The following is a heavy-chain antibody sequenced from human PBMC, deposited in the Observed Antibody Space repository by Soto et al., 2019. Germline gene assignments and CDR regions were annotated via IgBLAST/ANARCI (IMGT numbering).Heavy chain of an antibody. Sequence: QVQLVESGGGVVQPGRSLRLSCAASGFIFRNFGMHWVRRAPGKGLEWVATISGDGNDKYYPDSMKARFTISRDNFNNTLYLQLNSLRPEDTAVYHCVQGASTAHQPLDSLGQGVMVTVSS. J-gene: IGHJ4*02. D-gene: IGHD1-26*01. CDR3: VQGASTAHQPLDS. V-gene: IGHV3-30*03. CDR1: GFIFRNFG. CDR2: ISGDGNDK.